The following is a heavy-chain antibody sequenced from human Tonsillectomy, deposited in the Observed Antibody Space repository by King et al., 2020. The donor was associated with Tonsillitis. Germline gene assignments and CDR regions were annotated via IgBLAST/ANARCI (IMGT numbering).Heavy chain of an antibody. Sequence: VQLQESCPGLVKTSETLSLTCSVSGGSIRSYYWSWIRQPPGKGLEGIGGIYYSGSTNYNPSLKSRVTISVDTSKNQCSLKLGSVTAADTAVYYCARLVGATWDNWFDPWGQGTLVTVSS. CDR3: ARLVGATWDNWFDP. J-gene: IGHJ5*02. CDR1: GGSIRSYY. CDR2: IYYSGST. D-gene: IGHD1-26*01. V-gene: IGHV4-59*08.